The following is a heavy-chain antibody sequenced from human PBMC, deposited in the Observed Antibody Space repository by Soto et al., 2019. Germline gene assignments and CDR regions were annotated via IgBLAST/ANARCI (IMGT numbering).Heavy chain of an antibody. Sequence: SETLSLTCAVYGGSFSGYYWSWIRQPPGKGLEWIGEINHSGSTNYNPSLKSRVTISVDTSKNQFSLKLSSVTAADTAVYYCARGGNFFVVVAADRRGWFDPWGQGTLVTVSS. CDR3: ARGGNFFVVVAADRRGWFDP. V-gene: IGHV4-34*01. J-gene: IGHJ5*02. CDR2: INHSGST. D-gene: IGHD2-15*01. CDR1: GGSFSGYY.